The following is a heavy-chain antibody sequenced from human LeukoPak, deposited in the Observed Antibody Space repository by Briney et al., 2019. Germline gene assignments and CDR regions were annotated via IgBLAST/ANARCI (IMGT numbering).Heavy chain of an antibody. CDR2: ISSSSSYI. CDR1: GFTFSSYS. Sequence: GGSLRLSCAASGFTFSSYSMNWVRQAPGKGLEWVSSISSSSSYIYYADSAKGRFTISRDNAKNSLYLQMNSLRAEDTAVYYCARAQYSSGWYGDAFDIWGQGTMVTVSS. D-gene: IGHD6-19*01. CDR3: ARAQYSSGWYGDAFDI. V-gene: IGHV3-21*01. J-gene: IGHJ3*02.